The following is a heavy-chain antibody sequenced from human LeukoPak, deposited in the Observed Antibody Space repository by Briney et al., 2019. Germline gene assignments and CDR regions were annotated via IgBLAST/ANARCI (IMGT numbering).Heavy chain of an antibody. V-gene: IGHV3-23*01. CDR3: AKDREGRHIAVAGQNWFDP. Sequence: GGSLRLSCAASGFTFSSYAMSWVRQAPGKGLEWVSAISGSGGSTYYADSVKGRFTISRDNSKNTLYLQMNSLRAEDTAVYYCAKDREGRHIAVAGQNWFDPWGQGTLVTVSS. D-gene: IGHD6-19*01. J-gene: IGHJ5*02. CDR2: ISGSGGST. CDR1: GFTFSSYA.